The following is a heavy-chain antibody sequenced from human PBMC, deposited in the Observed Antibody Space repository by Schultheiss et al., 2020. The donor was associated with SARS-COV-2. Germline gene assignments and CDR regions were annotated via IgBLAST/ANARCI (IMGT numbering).Heavy chain of an antibody. D-gene: IGHD2-2*01. J-gene: IGHJ4*02. Sequence: GESLKISCAASGFTFSSYAMSWVRQAPGKGLEWVGRIKSKTDGGTTDYAAPVKGRFTISRDDSKNTLYLQMNSLKTEDTAVYYCTTDLRYCSSTSCYRIDYWGQGTLVTVSS. CDR3: TTDLRYCSSTSCYRIDY. CDR2: IKSKTDGGTT. CDR1: GFTFSSYA. V-gene: IGHV3-15*01.